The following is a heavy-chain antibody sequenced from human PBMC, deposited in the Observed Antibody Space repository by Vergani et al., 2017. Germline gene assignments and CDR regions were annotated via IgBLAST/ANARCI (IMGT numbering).Heavy chain of an antibody. CDR3: AKNPGIPTTRHYYAMDV. J-gene: IGHJ6*02. D-gene: IGHD2-2*02. Sequence: LEESGGGSVKPGGSLRLSCAASGFKFSAHYMSWIRQAPGKGLEWVSHISPGASTVSYTDSVTGRFTVTRDNDNTSLTLDMTTLRVEDTAVYYCAKNPGIPTTRHYYAMDVWGQGTTVTVSS. V-gene: IGHV3-11*04. CDR1: GFKFSAHY. CDR2: ISPGASTV.